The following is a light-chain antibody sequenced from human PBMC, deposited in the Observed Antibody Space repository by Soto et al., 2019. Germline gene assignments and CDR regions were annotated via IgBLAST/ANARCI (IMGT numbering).Light chain of an antibody. CDR1: RNIGTW. V-gene: IGKV1-5*02. CDR3: QHCHEYPYI. Sequence: DIQMTQSPSALSASIGDRVTILCRASRNIGTWLAWYQQRPGNAPRLLIHDASRLESGGPSRFSGSGSGTEFTLTITSLQPDDFATYYCQHCHEYPYIFGQGTKVDIK. CDR2: DAS. J-gene: IGKJ2*01.